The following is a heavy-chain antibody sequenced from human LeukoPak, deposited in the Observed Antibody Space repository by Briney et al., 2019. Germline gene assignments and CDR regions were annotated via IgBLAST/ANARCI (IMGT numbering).Heavy chain of an antibody. V-gene: IGHV7-4-1*02. J-gene: IGHJ4*01. CDR3: ARDPTTSYDRSAYYGDY. Sequence: ASVKVSCKASGYTFTNYAMNWVRQAPGQGLEWMGWINTNTGNPTYAQGFTGRFVFSLDTSVSTAYLQISSLKAEDTAVYYCARDPTTSYDRSAYYGDYWGQEPWSPSPQ. D-gene: IGHD3-22*01. CDR2: INTNTGNP. CDR1: GYTFTNYA.